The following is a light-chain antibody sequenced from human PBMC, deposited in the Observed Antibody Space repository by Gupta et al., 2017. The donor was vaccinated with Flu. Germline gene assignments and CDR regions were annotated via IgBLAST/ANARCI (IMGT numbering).Light chain of an antibody. V-gene: IGLV8-61*01. Sequence: VTLTGGLISGTVSTSYWPNWYQQTPGQAPRRIIYGINNRSSGVSNRFSGSNPGNKAALTITGAQAEDESDYYCRLYMGSGISVFGGGTKLTVL. CDR1: SGTVSTSYW. J-gene: IGLJ3*02. CDR3: RLYMGSGISV. CDR2: GIN.